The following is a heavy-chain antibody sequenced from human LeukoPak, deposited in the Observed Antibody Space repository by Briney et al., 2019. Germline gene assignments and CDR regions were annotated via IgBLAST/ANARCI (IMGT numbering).Heavy chain of an antibody. CDR2: IHPGRGDT. CDR1: GYTFTDHY. V-gene: IGHV1-2*02. CDR3: ARDQLFRGYSGYDMAYFFDY. J-gene: IGHJ4*02. Sequence: GASVKVSCKALGYTFTDHYFHWLRQAPGQGIEWMGWIHPGRGDTNIAQKFQGRVSLTRDMSISTAYMELSRLTSDDTAVYYCARDQLFRGYSGYDMAYFFDYWGQGTLVTVSS. D-gene: IGHD5-12*01.